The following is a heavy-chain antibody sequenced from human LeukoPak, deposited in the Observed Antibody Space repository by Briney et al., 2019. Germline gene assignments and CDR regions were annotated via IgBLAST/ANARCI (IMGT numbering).Heavy chain of an antibody. Sequence: ASVKVSCKASGYTFTNYGFSWVRQAPGQGLEWMGWISAYNGNTNYAQKLQGRVTMTIDTSANTAYMELRSLRSDDTAVYYCARDLGVGDTAFGGQGTLVTVSS. J-gene: IGHJ4*02. CDR3: ARDLGVGDTAF. CDR1: GYTFTNYG. CDR2: ISAYNGNT. V-gene: IGHV1-18*01. D-gene: IGHD3-3*01.